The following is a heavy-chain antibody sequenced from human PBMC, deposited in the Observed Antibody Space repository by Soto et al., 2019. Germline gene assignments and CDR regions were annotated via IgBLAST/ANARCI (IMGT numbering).Heavy chain of an antibody. CDR3: AKGTYGGSAPYDYGMDV. CDR1: GFTFSDYG. CDR2: ISVDEAKDK. Sequence: QVQLVESGGGVVQPGGSLTLSCAASGFTFSDYGMHWVRQAPGKWLEWLTFISVDEAKDKYYSAPVRGRFSISRDNSKNTMSLQMNSLRSEDTAVYYCAKGTYGGSAPYDYGMDVWGQGTTVTVSS. J-gene: IGHJ6*02. D-gene: IGHD3-22*01. V-gene: IGHV3-30*18.